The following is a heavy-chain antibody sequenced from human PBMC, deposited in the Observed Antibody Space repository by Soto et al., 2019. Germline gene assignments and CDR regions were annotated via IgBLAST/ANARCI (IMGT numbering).Heavy chain of an antibody. CDR1: GFTFSNHG. Sequence: EVHLLESGGGLVQPGGSLRLSCAASGFTFSNHGMSWARQAPGKGLEWVSSISSSGGSTYYADSVKGRFTTSRDNSKNTLYLQMNSLRVEDTAVYYCAKIGVAGQWYFDLWGRGTLVNVSS. D-gene: IGHD6-13*01. CDR2: ISSSGGST. J-gene: IGHJ2*01. CDR3: AKIGVAGQWYFDL. V-gene: IGHV3-23*01.